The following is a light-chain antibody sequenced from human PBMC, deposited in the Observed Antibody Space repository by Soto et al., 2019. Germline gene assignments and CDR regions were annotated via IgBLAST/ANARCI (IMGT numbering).Light chain of an antibody. J-gene: IGKJ4*01. CDR1: QSVSSY. CDR2: DAS. Sequence: EIVLTQSPATLSLSPGERATLSCRASQSVSSYLAWYQQKPGQAPRLLIYDASNRATGIPARFSGSGSGTAFTLTISSLEPEDFAVYYWQQRSNWPLALTFGGGTKVEIK. V-gene: IGKV3-11*01. CDR3: QQRSNWPLALT.